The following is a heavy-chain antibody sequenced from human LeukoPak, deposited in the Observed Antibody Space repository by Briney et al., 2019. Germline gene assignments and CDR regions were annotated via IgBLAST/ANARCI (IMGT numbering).Heavy chain of an antibody. CDR2: ISVSGGST. Sequence: GGSLRLSCAASGFTFSSYAMSWVRQAPGKGLEWVSFISVSGGSTYYADSVKGRFTISRDNSKNTLYLQMNSLRTEDTAVYYCAKGSRNYNFDYWGQGTLVTVSS. D-gene: IGHD1-14*01. V-gene: IGHV3-23*01. CDR1: GFTFSSYA. J-gene: IGHJ4*02. CDR3: AKGSRNYNFDY.